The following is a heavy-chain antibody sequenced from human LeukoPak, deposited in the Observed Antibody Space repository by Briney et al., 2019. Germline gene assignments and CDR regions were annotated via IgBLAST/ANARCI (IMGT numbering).Heavy chain of an antibody. D-gene: IGHD4-23*01. Sequence: GGSLRLSCEASGFPFSNYAMSWVRQAPGTGPEWVSAISGRGDKTYYADSVKGRFTISRDNSKNTLSLQMNSLRGEDPAIYYCAKSRAGPKTVAPQDVWGQGTTVTVSS. CDR3: AKSRAGPKTVAPQDV. CDR2: ISGRGDKT. J-gene: IGHJ6*02. CDR1: GFPFSNYA. V-gene: IGHV3-23*01.